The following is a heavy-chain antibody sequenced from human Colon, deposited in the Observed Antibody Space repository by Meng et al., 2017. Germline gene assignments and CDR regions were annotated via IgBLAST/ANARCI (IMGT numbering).Heavy chain of an antibody. CDR2: FDPEDGEP. V-gene: IGHV1-24*01. Sequence: ASVKVSCKLSGYSLIELSMHWVRQAPGKGLEWMGGFDPEDGEPMYAQEFQGRVTMTEDKSTETSYMELSNLRSEDTAVYYCATQQVPAVLAYFDPWGQGTLVTVSS. J-gene: IGHJ5*02. CDR3: ATQQVPAVLAYFDP. CDR1: GYSLIELS. D-gene: IGHD2-2*01.